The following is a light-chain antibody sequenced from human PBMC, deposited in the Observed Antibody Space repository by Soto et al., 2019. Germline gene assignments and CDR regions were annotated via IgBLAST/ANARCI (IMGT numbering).Light chain of an antibody. V-gene: IGLV1-40*01. CDR3: QTADTSLSVV. CDR2: GNS. Sequence: QSVLTQPPSVSGAPGQRVTISCTGSSSNIGAGYGVHWYQQLPGAAPKLLIYGNSNRPSGVPDRFSGSQSDTSAALAITGLRAEDEAEYYCQTADTSLSVVFGGGTKVTVL. CDR1: SSNIGAGYG. J-gene: IGLJ2*01.